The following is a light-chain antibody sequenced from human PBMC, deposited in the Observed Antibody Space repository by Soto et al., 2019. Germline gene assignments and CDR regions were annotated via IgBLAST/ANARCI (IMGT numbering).Light chain of an antibody. CDR2: AAS. CDR3: QQSYSTPRT. Sequence: DIQMTQSPSFLSASVGDRVTITCRASQSIGKHLNWYQQKPGKAPKFLIYAASSLQSGVPSRFSGSVSGTDFTLTISSLQPEDFATYYCQQSYSTPRTFGQGTKVDIK. V-gene: IGKV1-39*01. CDR1: QSIGKH. J-gene: IGKJ1*01.